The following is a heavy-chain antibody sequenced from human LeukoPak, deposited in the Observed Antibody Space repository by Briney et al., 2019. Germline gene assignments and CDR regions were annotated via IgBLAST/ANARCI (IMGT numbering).Heavy chain of an antibody. J-gene: IGHJ4*02. Sequence: PGGSLRLSCTVSGFTFSDHHMSWIRQAPGKGLEWVSYIGGSGAPIQYADSVKGRFTVSRDNADNSLFLQMDSLRAEDTAIYYCARDRRPSVYGGLDNWGQGTLVTVSS. CDR2: IGGSGAPI. V-gene: IGHV3-11*01. CDR3: ARDRRPSVYGGLDN. D-gene: IGHD4/OR15-4a*01. CDR1: GFTFSDHH.